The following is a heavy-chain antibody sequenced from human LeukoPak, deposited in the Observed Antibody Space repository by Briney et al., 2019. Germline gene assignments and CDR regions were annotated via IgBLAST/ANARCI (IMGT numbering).Heavy chain of an antibody. CDR3: VRGGTYWTVS. CDR2: IKPDGSEK. J-gene: IGHJ5*01. Sequence: QSGGSLRLSCAASGFVFSASYMSWVRKVPGKGLEWVATIKPDGSEKYHVDSVSGRFTISRDNTNDSLFLQMNSLRVDDTAVYYCVRGGTYWTVSWGQGTLVNVS. V-gene: IGHV3-7*01. CDR1: GFVFSASY.